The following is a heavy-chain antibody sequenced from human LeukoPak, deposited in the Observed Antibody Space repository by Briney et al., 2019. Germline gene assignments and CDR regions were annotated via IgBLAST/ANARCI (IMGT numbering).Heavy chain of an antibody. V-gene: IGHV4-59*01. Sequence: PSETLSLTCTVSGGSISSYYWSWIRQPPGKGLEWIGYIYYSGSTHYNPSLKSRVTISVDTSKNQFSLKLSSVTAADTAVYYCARDRSDSSGWYKGLDYWGQGTLVTVSS. D-gene: IGHD6-19*01. J-gene: IGHJ4*02. CDR2: IYYSGST. CDR1: GGSISSYY. CDR3: ARDRSDSSGWYKGLDY.